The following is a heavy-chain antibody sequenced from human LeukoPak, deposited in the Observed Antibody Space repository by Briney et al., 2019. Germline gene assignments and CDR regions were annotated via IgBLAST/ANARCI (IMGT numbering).Heavy chain of an antibody. J-gene: IGHJ4*02. V-gene: IGHV4-34*01. CDR1: GGSFSGYY. Sequence: SETLSLTCAVYGGSFSGYYWSWIRQPPGKGLEWIGEINHSGSTNYNPSPKSRVTISVDTSKNQFSLKLSSVTAADTAVYYCARGIIVVPAATHPYYFDYWGQGTLVTVSS. CDR2: INHSGST. D-gene: IGHD2-2*01. CDR3: ARGIIVVPAATHPYYFDY.